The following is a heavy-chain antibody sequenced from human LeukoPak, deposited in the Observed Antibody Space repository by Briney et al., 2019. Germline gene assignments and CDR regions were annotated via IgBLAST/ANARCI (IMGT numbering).Heavy chain of an antibody. D-gene: IGHD3-10*01. J-gene: IGHJ4*02. CDR2: ISSSSGVT. V-gene: IGHV3-11*05. CDR1: GFTFSDYY. Sequence: PGGSLRLSCAASGFTFSDYYMSWIRQAPGKGLEWVSYISSSSGVTNYADSVKGRFTVSRDTAKNSLYLQMHSLTAEDTAVYYCARAFYYDSGSPPGYWGQGTLVTVSS. CDR3: ARAFYYDSGSPPGY.